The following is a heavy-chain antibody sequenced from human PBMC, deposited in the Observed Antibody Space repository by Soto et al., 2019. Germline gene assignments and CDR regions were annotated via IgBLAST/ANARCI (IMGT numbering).Heavy chain of an antibody. D-gene: IGHD2-2*01. CDR2: IYYSGST. CDR1: GGSISSGDYY. CDR3: ARALGYCSSTSCSGGAFDI. V-gene: IGHV4-30-4*01. J-gene: IGHJ3*02. Sequence: QVQLQESGPGLVKPSQTLSLTCTVSGGSISSGDYYWSWIRQPPGKVLEWIGYIYYSGSTYYNQSLKSRVTISVDTSKNQFSLKLSSVTAADTAVYYCARALGYCSSTSCSGGAFDIWGQGTMVTVSS.